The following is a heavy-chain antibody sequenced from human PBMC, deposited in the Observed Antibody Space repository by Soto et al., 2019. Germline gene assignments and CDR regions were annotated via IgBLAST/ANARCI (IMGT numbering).Heavy chain of an antibody. D-gene: IGHD3-10*01. V-gene: IGHV1-69*18. CDR1: GGTFTSNA. CDR3: ARDRALRGFDY. Sequence: QVQLVQSGAEVKKPGSSVKVSCKASGGTFTSNAISWVRQAPGQGLEWMGTVLPVFGTTNYAPKLRGRLTITADDSSSTAYMELRSLKSEDTAVYYCARDRALRGFDYWGQGTLVTVSS. CDR2: VLPVFGTT. J-gene: IGHJ4*02.